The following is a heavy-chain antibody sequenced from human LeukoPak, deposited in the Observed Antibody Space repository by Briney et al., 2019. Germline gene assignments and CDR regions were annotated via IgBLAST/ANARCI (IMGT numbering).Heavy chain of an antibody. CDR1: GFTFSSYA. CDR3: AKAPREYCSSTSCPNWFDP. CDR2: ISGSGGST. J-gene: IGHJ5*02. Sequence: GGSLRLSCAASGFTFSSYAMKWVRQAPGKGPEWVSAISGSGGSTYYADSVKGRFTISRDNSKNTLYLQMNSLRAEDTAVYYCAKAPREYCSSTSCPNWFDPWGQGTLVTVSS. V-gene: IGHV3-23*01. D-gene: IGHD2-2*01.